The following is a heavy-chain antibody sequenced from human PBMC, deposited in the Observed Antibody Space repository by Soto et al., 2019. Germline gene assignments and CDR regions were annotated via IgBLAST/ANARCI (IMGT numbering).Heavy chain of an antibody. D-gene: IGHD4-17*01. CDR2: ISYDGSNK. V-gene: IGHV3-30*18. CDR3: AKDGYGDYPTKSYYYYYMDV. J-gene: IGHJ6*03. CDR1: GFTFSSYG. Sequence: GGSLRLSCAASGFTFSSYGMHWVRQAPGKGLEWVAVISYDGSNKYYADSVKGRFTISRDNSKNTLYLQMNNLRAEDTAVYYCAKDGYGDYPTKSYYYYYMDVWGKGTTVTVSS.